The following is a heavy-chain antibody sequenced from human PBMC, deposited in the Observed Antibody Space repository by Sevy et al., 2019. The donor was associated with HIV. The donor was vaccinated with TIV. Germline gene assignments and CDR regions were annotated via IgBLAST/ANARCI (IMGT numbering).Heavy chain of an antibody. CDR3: ALERLSSDVAEYFQN. D-gene: IGHD1-1*01. CDR1: GFTFRSFS. V-gene: IGHV3-30*09. CDR2: VSYDGSNT. J-gene: IGHJ1*01. Sequence: GGSLRLSCAASGFTFRSFSMHWVRQAPGKWLEWVTTVSYDGSNTYYADSVKGRFAVFRDNSRNLLNLQMNNLRPEDTDVYYCALERLSSDVAEYFQNWGQCTPVTVSS.